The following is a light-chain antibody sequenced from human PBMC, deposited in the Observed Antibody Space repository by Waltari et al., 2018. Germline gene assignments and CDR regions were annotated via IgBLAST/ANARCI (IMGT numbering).Light chain of an antibody. CDR2: DSS. V-gene: IGKV3-11*01. J-gene: IGKJ2*01. Sequence: EIVLTPSPATMSLSPGERATLSCRASQSVSSYLAWYQQKPGQAPRLPIYDSSTRPTGIPARFSGSGSGTDFTLTISSLEPEDFAVYYCQLRTNWPSYTFGRGTKLEIK. CDR3: QLRTNWPSYT. CDR1: QSVSSY.